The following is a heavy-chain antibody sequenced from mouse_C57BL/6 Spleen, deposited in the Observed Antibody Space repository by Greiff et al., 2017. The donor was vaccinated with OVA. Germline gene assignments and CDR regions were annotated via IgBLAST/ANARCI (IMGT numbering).Heavy chain of an antibody. CDR1: GYTFTSYG. J-gene: IGHJ3*01. CDR3: ARHYDYDGPWFAY. Sequence: QVQLKESGAELARPGASVKLSCKASGYTFTSYGISWVKQRTGQGLEWIGEIYPRSGNTYYNEKFKGKATLTADKSSSTAYMELRSLTSEDSAVYFCARHYDYDGPWFAYWGQGTLVTVSA. V-gene: IGHV1-81*01. D-gene: IGHD2-4*01. CDR2: IYPRSGNT.